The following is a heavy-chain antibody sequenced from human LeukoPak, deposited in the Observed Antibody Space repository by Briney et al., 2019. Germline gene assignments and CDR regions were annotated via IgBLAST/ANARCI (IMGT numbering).Heavy chain of an antibody. Sequence: ASVKVSCKASGYTFTGYYMHWVRQAPGQGLEWMGWINPNSGGTNYAQKFQGRVTMTRDTSTSTVYMELSSLRSEDTAVYYCASGYYYDSLLDPWGQGTLVTVSS. CDR3: ASGYYYDSLLDP. V-gene: IGHV1-2*02. D-gene: IGHD3-22*01. CDR1: GYTFTGYY. J-gene: IGHJ5*02. CDR2: INPNSGGT.